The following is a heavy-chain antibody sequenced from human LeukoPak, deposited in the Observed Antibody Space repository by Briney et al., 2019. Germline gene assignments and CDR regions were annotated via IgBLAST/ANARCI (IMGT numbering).Heavy chain of an antibody. Sequence: SETLSLTCTASGGSISSYYWSWIRQPPGKGLEWIGYIYYSGSTNYNAYLKSRVTISVDATKNQTPQMLSSITGADTAVVYCARVGRDYGDYYFDYWGQGTRVTVSS. CDR3: ARVGRDYGDYYFDY. CDR1: GGSISSYY. V-gene: IGHV4-59*01. CDR2: IYYSGST. J-gene: IGHJ4*02. D-gene: IGHD4-17*01.